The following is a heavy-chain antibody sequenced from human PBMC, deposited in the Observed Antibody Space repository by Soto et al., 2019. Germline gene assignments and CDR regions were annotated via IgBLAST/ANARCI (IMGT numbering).Heavy chain of an antibody. CDR1: GGSISPYY. CDR3: ARVPYDFGYYYYGMDV. CDR2: IYYGGST. J-gene: IGHJ6*02. V-gene: IGHV4-59*08. D-gene: IGHD3-3*01. Sequence: PSETLSLTCTVSGGSISPYYWSWIRQPPGKGLEWVGYIYYGGSTSYNPSLKSRVTISLETSKSQISLRLNSVTAADTAVYYCARVPYDFGYYYYGMDVWGQGTTVTVSS.